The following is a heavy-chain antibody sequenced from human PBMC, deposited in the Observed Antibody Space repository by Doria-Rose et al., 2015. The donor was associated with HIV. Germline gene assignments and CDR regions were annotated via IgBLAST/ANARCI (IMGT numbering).Heavy chain of an antibody. CDR1: GVSLSSPGMG. CDR2: IFSDDER. J-gene: IGHJ4*02. CDR3: ARIRSSRWYHKYYFDF. V-gene: IGHV2-26*01. D-gene: IGHD6-13*01. Sequence: QVTLKESGPVLVKPTETLTLTCTVSGVSLSSPGMGVSWIRQPPGKALERLANIFSDDERSYKPSLTSRLTISRGTSKSQVVLTMTDMDPVDTATYYCARIRSSRWYHKYYFDFWGQGTLVIVSA.